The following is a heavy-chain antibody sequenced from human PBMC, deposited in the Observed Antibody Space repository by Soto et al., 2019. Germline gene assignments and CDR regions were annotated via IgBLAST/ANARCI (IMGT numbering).Heavy chain of an antibody. V-gene: IGHV3-48*02. D-gene: IGHD4-4*01. CDR3: ARDKDYSIDY. Sequence: EVQLVESGGGLVQPGGSLRLSCAASGFTFSRFSLNRVRQAPGKGLEGVSYISSTGNTIYYADSVKGRFTISRDLAKNSLYLQMNNLRDEDTAVYYCARDKDYSIDYWGQGTLVTVSS. CDR2: ISSTGNTI. CDR1: GFTFSRFS. J-gene: IGHJ4*02.